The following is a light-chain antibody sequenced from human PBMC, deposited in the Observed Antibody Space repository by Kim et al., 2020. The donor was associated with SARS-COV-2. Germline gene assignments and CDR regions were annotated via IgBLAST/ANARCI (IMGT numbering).Light chain of an antibody. Sequence: ALDKTVRITCQGDSLRSNYASWYQQKPGQASVLVIYGKSSRPSGIPDRFSGFTSGNTASLTITGAQAEDEADYYCNCRDSSGNSWVFGGGTQLTVL. CDR3: NCRDSSGNSWV. V-gene: IGLV3-19*01. J-gene: IGLJ3*02. CDR1: SLRSNY. CDR2: GKS.